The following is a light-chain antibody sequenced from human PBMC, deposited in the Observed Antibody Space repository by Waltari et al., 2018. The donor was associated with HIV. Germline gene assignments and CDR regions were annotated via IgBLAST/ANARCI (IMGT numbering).Light chain of an antibody. J-gene: IGKJ2*01. Sequence: EIVMTQSPATLSVSPGKTATLSCRASQSVSSNLAWYQQKAGQTPRRLIYSAATRATGIPPRFSGSGSGTRFALTITSVQPEDVAEYYCQQYNDWPWFTFGQGTKLEIK. CDR2: SAA. CDR3: QQYNDWPWFT. V-gene: IGKV3-15*01. CDR1: QSVSSN.